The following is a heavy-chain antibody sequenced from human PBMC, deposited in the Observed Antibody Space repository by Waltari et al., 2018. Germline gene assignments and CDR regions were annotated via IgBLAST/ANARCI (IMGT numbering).Heavy chain of an antibody. J-gene: IGHJ4*02. CDR3: ARYNSPYSDFDY. Sequence: QVQLVQSGAEVKKPGASVKVSCKASGYPFTNFDVYWVRQATGQGLEWMGWMNPNSGNTGYAQNFQGRVTMTRNTSVNTAYMELSSLRSEDTAFYYCARYNSPYSDFDYWGQGTLVTISS. D-gene: IGHD3-22*01. CDR1: GYPFTNFD. CDR2: MNPNSGNT. V-gene: IGHV1-8*01.